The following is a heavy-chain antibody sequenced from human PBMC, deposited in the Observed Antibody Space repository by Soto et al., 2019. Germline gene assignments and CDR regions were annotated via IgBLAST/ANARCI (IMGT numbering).Heavy chain of an antibody. V-gene: IGHV3-33*01. CDR2: IWYDGGNK. J-gene: IGHJ4*02. Sequence: QVQLVESGVGVVQPGRSLRLSCAASGFTFSSHIMHWVRLAPGKGLEWVAVIWYDGGNKFYADSVKGRFTISRDNSQSTLYLQMTSLRAEDTAIYYCAREGLTSATGDSWGQGTLVTVSS. CDR1: GFTFSSHI. D-gene: IGHD2-15*01. CDR3: AREGLTSATGDS.